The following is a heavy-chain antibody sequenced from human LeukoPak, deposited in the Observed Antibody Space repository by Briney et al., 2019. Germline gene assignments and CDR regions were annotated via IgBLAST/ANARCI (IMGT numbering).Heavy chain of an antibody. CDR2: MYYSGST. Sequence: PSQTLSLTCTVSGGSISSGDYYWSCTRQPPGKGLEGIAYMYYSGSTYYNPSLKSRVTMSADTSKNQLSLKLSSVTAADTAVYYCARPYYYDSRIDPWGQGILVTVSS. D-gene: IGHD3-22*01. CDR3: ARPYYYDSRIDP. V-gene: IGHV4-30-4*01. CDR1: GGSISSGDYY. J-gene: IGHJ5*02.